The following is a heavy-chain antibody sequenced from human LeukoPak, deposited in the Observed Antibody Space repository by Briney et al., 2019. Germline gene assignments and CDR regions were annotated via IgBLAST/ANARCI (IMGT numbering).Heavy chain of an antibody. CDR3: AKGGDGYNYGSYFDY. V-gene: IGHV3-21*01. CDR1: GFTFSNYA. J-gene: IGHJ4*02. Sequence: GGSLRLSCAASGFTFSNYAMSWVRQAPGKGLEWVSSISSSSSYIYCADSVKGRFTISRDNAKNSLYLQMNSLRAEDTAVYYCAKGGDGYNYGSYFDYWGQGTLVTVSS. CDR2: ISSSSSYI. D-gene: IGHD5-24*01.